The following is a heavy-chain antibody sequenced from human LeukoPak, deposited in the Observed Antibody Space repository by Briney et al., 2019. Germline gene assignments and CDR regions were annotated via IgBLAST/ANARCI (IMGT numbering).Heavy chain of an antibody. J-gene: IGHJ3*02. CDR1: GYTFTSYD. CDR3: ARAMQYYYDSSGYYYEDDAFDI. Sequence: ASVKVSCKASGYTFTSYDINWVRQAPGQGLEWMGWISAYNGNTNYAQKLQGRVTMTTDTSTSTAYMELRSLRSDDTAVYYCARAMQYYYDSSGYYYEDDAFDIWGQGTMVTVSS. CDR2: ISAYNGNT. V-gene: IGHV1-18*01. D-gene: IGHD3-22*01.